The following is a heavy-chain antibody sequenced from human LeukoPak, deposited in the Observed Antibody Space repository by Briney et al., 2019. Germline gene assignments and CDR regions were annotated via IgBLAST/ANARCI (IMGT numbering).Heavy chain of an antibody. J-gene: IGHJ4*02. D-gene: IGHD1-26*01. CDR1: GGSIRSNYY. CDR2: IYYSGNS. CDR3: ARDVGATPGYFDY. V-gene: IGHV4-39*07. Sequence: SSETLSLTCTVSGGSIRSNYYWGWIRQPPGKGLEWIGSIYYSGNSYYNPSLKSRVTMSIDTSKNQFSLKVNSVTAADTAVYYCARDVGATPGYFDYWGQGTLVTVSS.